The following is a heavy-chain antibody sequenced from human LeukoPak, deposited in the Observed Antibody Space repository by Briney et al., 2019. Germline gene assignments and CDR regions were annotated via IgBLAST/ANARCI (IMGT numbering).Heavy chain of an antibody. CDR1: GGSISSYY. CDR3: ARVGGQQLEKDPYYYYGMDV. J-gene: IGHJ6*02. V-gene: IGHV4-59*01. CDR2: IYYSGST. Sequence: SETLSLTCTVSGGSISSYYWSWIRQPPGKGLEWIGYIYYSGSTNYNPSLKSRVTISVDTSKNQFSLKLSSVTAADTAVYYCARVGGQQLEKDPYYYYGMDVWGQGTTVTVSS. D-gene: IGHD6-13*01.